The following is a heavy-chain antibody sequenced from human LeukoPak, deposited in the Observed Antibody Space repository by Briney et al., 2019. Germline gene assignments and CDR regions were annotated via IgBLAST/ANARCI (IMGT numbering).Heavy chain of an antibody. J-gene: IGHJ5*02. CDR2: ISGSGGST. Sequence: GGSLRLSCAAFGFTFSNYAMSWVRQAPGQGLEWVSAISGSGGSTYYADSVKGRFTISRDNSKNTVHLQMATLRAEDTAVYYCAKDRVYGGNAGWFDPWGQGTLVTVSS. D-gene: IGHD4-23*01. CDR1: GFTFSNYA. V-gene: IGHV3-23*01. CDR3: AKDRVYGGNAGWFDP.